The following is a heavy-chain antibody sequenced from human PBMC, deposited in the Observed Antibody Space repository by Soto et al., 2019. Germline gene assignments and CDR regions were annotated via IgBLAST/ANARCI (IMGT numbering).Heavy chain of an antibody. CDR1: GYTFSSYG. CDR3: TRDIPVTTGGPFGFDP. CDR2: IDTYNDNT. V-gene: IGHV1-18*01. J-gene: IGHJ5*02. D-gene: IGHD1-1*01. Sequence: ASVKVSFKASGYTFSSYGISWVRQGPGQGLEWMGWIDTYNDNTNYAQRFLGRVTMTTDTSTSTAYMELRGLRSDDTAVYYCTRDIPVTTGGPFGFDPWGQGTLVTVSS.